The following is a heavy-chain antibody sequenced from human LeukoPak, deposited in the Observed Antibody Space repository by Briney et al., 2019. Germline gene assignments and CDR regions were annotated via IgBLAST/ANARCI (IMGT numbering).Heavy chain of an antibody. V-gene: IGHV4-59*01. CDR3: ARESYYDSSGYLFDY. J-gene: IGHJ4*02. D-gene: IGHD3-22*01. Sequence: PSETLSLTCTVSGGSISSYYWSWIRQPPGKGLEWIGYIYYSGSTNYNPSLKSRVTISVDTSKNQFSLKLSSVTAADTAVYYCARESYYDSSGYLFDYWGQGTLVTVSS. CDR2: IYYSGST. CDR1: GGSISSYY.